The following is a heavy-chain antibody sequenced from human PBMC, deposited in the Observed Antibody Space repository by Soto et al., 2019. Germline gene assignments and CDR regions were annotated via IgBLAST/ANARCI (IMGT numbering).Heavy chain of an antibody. V-gene: IGHV1-69*06. J-gene: IGHJ5*02. Sequence: SVKVSCKASGCTFSSHAINWVRQAPGQGLEWMGGIIPVIGTANYAQKFQGRLTITADKSTNTAYMELSSLRSEDTAVYYCGRERRSCSSARCYWFDPWGQGTLVTVSS. D-gene: IGHD2-2*01. CDR1: GCTFSSHA. CDR3: GRERRSCSSARCYWFDP. CDR2: IIPVIGTA.